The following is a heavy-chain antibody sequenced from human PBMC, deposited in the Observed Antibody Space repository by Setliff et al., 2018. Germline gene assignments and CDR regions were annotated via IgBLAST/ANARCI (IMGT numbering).Heavy chain of an antibody. V-gene: IGHV4-4*07. CDR3: AKGFDSSGYHYYYYYGMDV. J-gene: IGHJ6*02. Sequence: PSETLSLTCTVSGGSITSYYWSWIRQPVGKGLEWIGRIYANGNTNYNSSLKGRVTMSVDTSKNQFSLRLSSVTAADTAVYYCAKGFDSSGYHYYYYYGMDVWGQGTTVTVSS. D-gene: IGHD3-22*01. CDR1: GGSITSYY. CDR2: IYANGNT.